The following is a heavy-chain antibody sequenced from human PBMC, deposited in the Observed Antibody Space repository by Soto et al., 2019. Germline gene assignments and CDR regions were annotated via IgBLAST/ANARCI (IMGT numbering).Heavy chain of an antibody. CDR3: ARGTIVGATGIVDY. V-gene: IGHV4-30-2*01. CDR2: IYHSGST. CDR1: GGSVSSGSYY. D-gene: IGHD1-26*01. J-gene: IGHJ4*02. Sequence: ASETLSLTCTVSGGSVSSGSYYWSWIRQPPGKGLEWIGYIYHSGSTYYNPSLKSRVTISVDRSKNQFSLKLSSVTAADTAVYYCARGTIVGATGIVDYWGQGTLVTVSS.